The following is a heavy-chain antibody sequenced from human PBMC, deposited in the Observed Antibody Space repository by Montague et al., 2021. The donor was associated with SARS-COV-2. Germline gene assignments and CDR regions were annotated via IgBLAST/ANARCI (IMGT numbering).Heavy chain of an antibody. CDR1: GASNSASVFH. CDR3: ARRYSGTWESFYHYMDV. J-gene: IGHJ6*03. D-gene: IGHD1-26*01. V-gene: IGHV4-39*01. CDR2: IFDSYFA. Sequence: SETLSLTCIVSGASNSASVFHLGRTCQPTGRGPESLGSIFDSYFATHMASSQSRLAISVDTSKNQFSLKVTFVTASDTAFYYCARRYSGTWESFYHYMDVWGSGTPVSVSS.